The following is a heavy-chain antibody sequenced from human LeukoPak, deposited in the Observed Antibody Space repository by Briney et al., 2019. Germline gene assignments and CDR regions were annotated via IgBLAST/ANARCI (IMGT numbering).Heavy chain of an antibody. CDR2: MNPNSGNT. Sequence: ASVKVSCKASGYTFTSYDINWVRQATGQGLEWMGWMNPNSGNTGYAQKFQGRVTMTRNTSISTAYMELSSLRSGDTAVYYCARVKVKGSGSYLGYWGQGTLVTVSS. V-gene: IGHV1-8*01. J-gene: IGHJ4*02. CDR3: ARVKVKGSGSYLGY. CDR1: GYTFTSYD. D-gene: IGHD3-10*01.